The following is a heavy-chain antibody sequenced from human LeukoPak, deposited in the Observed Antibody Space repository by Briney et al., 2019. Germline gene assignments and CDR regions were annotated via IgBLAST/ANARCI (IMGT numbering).Heavy chain of an antibody. V-gene: IGHV4-34*01. CDR2: INHSGST. CDR3: ARDLSVWFDP. CDR1: GGSFSGYY. Sequence: PSETLSLTCAVYGGSFSGYYWSWIRQPPGKGLEWIGEINHSGSTNYNPSLKSRVTISVDTSKNQFSLQLNSVTPGDTAVYYCARDLSVWFDPWGQGTLVTVSS. J-gene: IGHJ5*02.